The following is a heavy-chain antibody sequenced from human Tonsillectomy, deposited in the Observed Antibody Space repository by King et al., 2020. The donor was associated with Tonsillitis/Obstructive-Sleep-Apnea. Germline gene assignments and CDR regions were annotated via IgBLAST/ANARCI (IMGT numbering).Heavy chain of an antibody. CDR3: ARGGYCSSSSCSTWYFDL. CDR1: GYTFTSYA. J-gene: IGHJ2*01. Sequence: VQLVESGSELKKPGASVKVSCKASGYTFTSYAMNWVRQAPGQGLEWMGWISTNTGNPTYAQGFTGRFVFSLDTSVTTAYLQISSLKAEDTAVYYCARGGYCSSSSCSTWYFDLWGRGTLVTVSS. V-gene: IGHV7-4-1*02. D-gene: IGHD2-2*02. CDR2: ISTNTGNP.